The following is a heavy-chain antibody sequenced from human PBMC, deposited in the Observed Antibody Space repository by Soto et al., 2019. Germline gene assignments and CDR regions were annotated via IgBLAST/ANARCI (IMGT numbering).Heavy chain of an antibody. D-gene: IGHD1-1*01. CDR3: ARHVTGTTYYYYYGMDV. V-gene: IGHV5-10-1*01. J-gene: IGHJ6*02. CDR1: GYSFTSYW. Sequence: PGESLKISCKGSGYSFTSYWISWVRQMPGKGLEWMGRIDPSDSYTNYSPSFQGHVTISADKSISTAYLQWSSLKASDTAMYYCARHVTGTTYYYYYGMDVWGQGTTVTVSS. CDR2: IDPSDSYT.